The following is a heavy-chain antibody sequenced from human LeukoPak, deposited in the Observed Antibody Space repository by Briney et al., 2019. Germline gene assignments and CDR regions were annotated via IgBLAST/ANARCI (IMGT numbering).Heavy chain of an antibody. CDR2: INHSGST. CDR1: GGSFSGYY. CDR3: ASFTNTNFGIYYFDY. Sequence: SETLSLTCAVYGGSFSGYYWSWIRQPPGKGLEWIGEINHSGSTDYNTSLKSRVTISLDPSKNQFSLKLSSVTAADTAVYYCASFTNTNFGIYYFDYWGQGTLVTVSS. J-gene: IGHJ4*02. V-gene: IGHV4-34*01. D-gene: IGHD4-11*01.